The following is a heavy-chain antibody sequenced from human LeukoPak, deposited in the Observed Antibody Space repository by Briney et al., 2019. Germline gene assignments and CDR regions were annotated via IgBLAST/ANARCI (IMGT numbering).Heavy chain of an antibody. J-gene: IGHJ3*02. D-gene: IGHD3-22*01. CDR1: GFTFSRYA. CDR3: AKDYYDSVPDAFDI. CDR2: ISGSGGST. V-gene: IGHV3-23*01. Sequence: PGGSLRLSCAASGFTFSRYAICWDRQAPGKGLEWVSAISGSGGSTYYADSVKGRFTISRDNSKNTLYLQMNRLRAEDTAVYYCAKDYYDSVPDAFDIWGQGTMVTVSS.